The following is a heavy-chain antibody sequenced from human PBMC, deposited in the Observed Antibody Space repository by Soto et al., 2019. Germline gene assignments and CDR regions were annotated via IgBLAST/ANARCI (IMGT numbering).Heavy chain of an antibody. CDR1: GFTFSSYA. Sequence: QVQLVESGGGVVQPGRSLRLSCAASGFTFSSYAMHWVRQAPGKGLEWVAVISYDGSNKYYADSVKGRFTISRDNSKNTLYLQMNSLRAEDTAVYYCARAIGMVVVAATHDYWGQGTLVTVSS. J-gene: IGHJ4*02. D-gene: IGHD2-15*01. CDR3: ARAIGMVVVAATHDY. CDR2: ISYDGSNK. V-gene: IGHV3-30-3*01.